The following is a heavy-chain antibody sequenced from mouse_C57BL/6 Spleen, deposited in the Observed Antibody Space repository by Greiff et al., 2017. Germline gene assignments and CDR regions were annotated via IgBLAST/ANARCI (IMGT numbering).Heavy chain of an antibody. V-gene: IGHV1-74*01. CDR3: AMGVYGYDRDY. CDR2: IHPSDSDT. D-gene: IGHD2-2*01. Sequence: QVQLQQSGPELVKPGASVKISCKASGYAFSSSWMNWVKQRPGQGLEWIGRIHPSDSDTNYNQKFKGKATLTVDKSSSTAYMQLSSLTSEDSAVYYCAMGVYGYDRDYWGQGTTLTVSS. J-gene: IGHJ2*01. CDR1: GYAFSSSW.